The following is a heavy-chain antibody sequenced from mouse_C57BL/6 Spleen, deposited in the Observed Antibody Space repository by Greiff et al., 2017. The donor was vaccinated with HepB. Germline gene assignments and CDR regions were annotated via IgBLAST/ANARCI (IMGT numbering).Heavy chain of an antibody. V-gene: IGHV3-6*01. Sequence: ESGPGLVKPSQSLSLTCSVTGYSITSGYYWNWIRQFPGNKLEWMGYISYDGSNNYNPSLKNRISITRDTSKNQFFLKLNSVTTEDTATYYCARVLYYGSSHWYFDVWGTGTTVTVSS. CDR3: ARVLYYGSSHWYFDV. CDR1: GYSITSGYY. CDR2: ISYDGSN. D-gene: IGHD1-1*01. J-gene: IGHJ1*03.